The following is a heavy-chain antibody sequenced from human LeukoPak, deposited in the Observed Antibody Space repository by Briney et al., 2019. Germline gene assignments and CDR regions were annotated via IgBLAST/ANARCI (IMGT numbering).Heavy chain of an antibody. D-gene: IGHD4-17*01. CDR2: IKQDGSEK. V-gene: IGHV3-7*04. CDR3: ARGLRYDYFDN. J-gene: IGHJ4*02. Sequence: GGSLRLSRAASGFTFSGYWMSWVRQAPGKALEWVASIKQDGSEKYYVDSVKGRFTISRDNAKNSLYLQMTSLRAEDTAVYYCARGLRYDYFDNWGQGTLVTVSS. CDR1: GFTFSGYW.